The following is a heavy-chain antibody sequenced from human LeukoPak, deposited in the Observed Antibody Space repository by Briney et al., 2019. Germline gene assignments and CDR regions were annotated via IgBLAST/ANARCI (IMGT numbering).Heavy chain of an antibody. CDR2: ISGNGGST. CDR3: AKDSPSGYSGYDDPLGYYYYGMDV. J-gene: IGHJ6*02. CDR1: GFTFDGYS. V-gene: IGHV3-43*02. Sequence: GGSLTLSCAASGFTFDGYSMHWVRQPPGKGLEWVSLISGNGGSTYYGVYVKGRFTISRDDSQNSLHLQMNSLRTEDTALYYCAKDSPSGYSGYDDPLGYYYYGMDVWGQGTTVAVCS. D-gene: IGHD5-12*01.